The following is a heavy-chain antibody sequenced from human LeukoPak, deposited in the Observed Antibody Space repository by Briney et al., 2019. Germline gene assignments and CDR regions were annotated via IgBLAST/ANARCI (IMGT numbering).Heavy chain of an antibody. J-gene: IGHJ6*02. Sequence: SLRLSCAAPGFTFDDYAMHWVRQAPGKGLEWVSGISWNSGSIGYADSVKGRFTISRDNAKNSLYLQIDSLRAEDTAMYYCARVMFGEYGMDVWGQGTTVTVSS. D-gene: IGHD3-10*02. V-gene: IGHV3-9*01. CDR2: ISWNSGSI. CDR1: GFTFDDYA. CDR3: ARVMFGEYGMDV.